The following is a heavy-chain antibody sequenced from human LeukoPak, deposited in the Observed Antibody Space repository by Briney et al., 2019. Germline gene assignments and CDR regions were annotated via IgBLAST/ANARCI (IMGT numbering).Heavy chain of an antibody. CDR3: ARGGSYSSGWYDY. D-gene: IGHD6-19*01. CDR2: TYYRSKWYN. V-gene: IGHV6-1*01. CDR1: GDSVSSNSVA. J-gene: IGHJ4*02. Sequence: SQTLSLTCAISGDSVSSNSVAWNWIRQSPSRGLEWLGRTYYRSKWYNDYAVSVKSRITINPDTSRDQFSLQLNSVTPEDTAVYYCARGGSYSSGWYDYWGQGTLVTVSS.